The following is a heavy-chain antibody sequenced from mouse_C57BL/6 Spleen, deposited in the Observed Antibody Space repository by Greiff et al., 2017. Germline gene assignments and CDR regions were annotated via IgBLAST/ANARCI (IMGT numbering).Heavy chain of an antibody. Sequence: QVQLKQSGAELVKPGASVKMSCKASGYTFTSYWITWVKQRPGQGLEWIGDIYPGSGSTNYNEKFKSKATLTVDTSSSTAYMQLSSLTSEDSAVYYCARGGYYYGSSYEFAYWGQGTLVTVSA. CDR1: GYTFTSYW. CDR3: ARGGYYYGSSYEFAY. V-gene: IGHV1-55*01. CDR2: IYPGSGST. D-gene: IGHD1-1*01. J-gene: IGHJ3*01.